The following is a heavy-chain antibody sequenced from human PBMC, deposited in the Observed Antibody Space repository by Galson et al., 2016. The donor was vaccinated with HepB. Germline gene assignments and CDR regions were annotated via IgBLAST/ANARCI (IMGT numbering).Heavy chain of an antibody. J-gene: IGHJ3*02. Sequence: SLRLSCAASGFSFSDYNMNWIRQAPGKGLEWVSYISSGGGNIYYADSVKGRFTISRDNAKNSLFLQMNSLRDEDTALYYCARDSYCDGDCYVGAFDIWGQGTTVTVSS. V-gene: IGHV3-11*04. CDR3: ARDSYCDGDCYVGAFDI. CDR1: GFSFSDYN. CDR2: ISSGGGNI. D-gene: IGHD2-21*02.